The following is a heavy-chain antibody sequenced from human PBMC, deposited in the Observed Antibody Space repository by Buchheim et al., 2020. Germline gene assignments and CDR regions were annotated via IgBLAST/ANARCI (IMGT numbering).Heavy chain of an antibody. CDR3: ARYYYYDSSGYYWVYYYYYYMDV. Sequence: EVQLLESGGGLVQPGGSLRLSCAASGFTFSSYAMRWVRQAPGKGLEWVSAISGSGSSTYYADSVKVRFTISRDNSKKTLYLQMNSLRAEDTAVYYCARYYYYDSSGYYWVYYYYYYMDVWGKGTT. CDR2: ISGSGSST. V-gene: IGHV3-23*01. CDR1: GFTFSSYA. D-gene: IGHD3-22*01. J-gene: IGHJ6*03.